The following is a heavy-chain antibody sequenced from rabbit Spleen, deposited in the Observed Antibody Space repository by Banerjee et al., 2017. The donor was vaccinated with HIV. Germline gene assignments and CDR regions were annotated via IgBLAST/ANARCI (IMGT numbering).Heavy chain of an antibody. Sequence: QLKESGGGLVQPGGSLKLSCKASGFDFSSYYMSWVRQAPGKGLEWIGYIDPVFGSAYYASWVNGRFSISRENTQNTVSLQLNSLTAADTATYFCARGGGLWVPGTLVTVS. CDR1: GFDFSSYY. CDR3: ARGGGL. J-gene: IGHJ4*01. CDR2: IDPVFGSA. V-gene: IGHV1S7*01.